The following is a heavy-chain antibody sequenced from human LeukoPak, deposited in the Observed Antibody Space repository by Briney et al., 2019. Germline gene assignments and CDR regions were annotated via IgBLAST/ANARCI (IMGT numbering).Heavy chain of an antibody. D-gene: IGHD2-2*01. CDR2: INPSGGST. CDR3: ARERVVVVPAVRPYYYGMDV. V-gene: IGHV1-46*01. J-gene: IGHJ6*02. Sequence: ASVKVSCKASGYTFTSYYMHWVRQAPGQGLEWMGIINPSGGSTSYAQKFQGRVTMTRDTSTSTVYMELSSLGSDDTAVYYCARERVVVVPAVRPYYYGMDVWGQGTTVTVSS. CDR1: GYTFTSYY.